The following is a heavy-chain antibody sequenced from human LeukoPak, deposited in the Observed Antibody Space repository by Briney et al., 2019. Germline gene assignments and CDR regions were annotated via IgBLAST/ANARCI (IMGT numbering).Heavy chain of an antibody. CDR2: IYYSGST. D-gene: IGHD3-3*02. V-gene: IGHV4-38-2*02. J-gene: IGHJ6*02. CDR3: ARDGNLLGRNGMDV. CDR1: GYSISSGYY. Sequence: SETLSLTCIVSGYSISSGYYWGWIRQPPGKGLEWIGSIYYSGSTYYNPSLKSRVTLSIDTSKNLFSLRLSSVTAADTAVYYCARDGNLLGRNGMDVWGQGTTVSVSS.